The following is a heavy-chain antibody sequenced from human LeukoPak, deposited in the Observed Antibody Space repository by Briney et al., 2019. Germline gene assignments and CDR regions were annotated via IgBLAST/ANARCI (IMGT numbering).Heavy chain of an antibody. D-gene: IGHD3-3*01. CDR2: ISGSGGST. CDR1: GFTFSSYA. CDR3: PFFGVVMDQGYEYDY. Sequence: PGGSLRLSCAASGFTFSSYAMSWVRQAPGKGLEWVSAISGSGGSTYYADSVKGRFTISRDNSKNTLYLQMNSLGAEATAVYYCPFFGVVMDQGYEYDYWGQGTLVTVSS. V-gene: IGHV3-23*01. J-gene: IGHJ4*02.